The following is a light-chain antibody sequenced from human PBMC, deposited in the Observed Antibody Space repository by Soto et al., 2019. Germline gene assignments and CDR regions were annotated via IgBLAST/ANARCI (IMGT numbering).Light chain of an antibody. Sequence: EIVMTQSPATLSVSPGEIATLSFRASQSISTNLAWYQQKPGQGPRLLIFGASTRAIGIPDRFSGSGSGTDFTLTISRLEPEDFAVYYCQQYGSSRTFGQGTKVDIK. J-gene: IGKJ1*01. CDR3: QQYGSSRT. CDR2: GAS. V-gene: IGKV3-20*01. CDR1: QSISTN.